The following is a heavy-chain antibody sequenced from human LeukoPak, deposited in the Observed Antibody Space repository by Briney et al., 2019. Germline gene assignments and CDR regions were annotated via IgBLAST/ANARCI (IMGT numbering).Heavy chain of an antibody. Sequence: PSETLSLTCTVSGGSISSYYWSWIRQPPGKGLEWIGYIYYSGSTNYNPSLKSRVTISVDTSKNQFSLKLSSVTAADTAVYYCARAAINYYDSSGFEYWGRGTLVTVSS. D-gene: IGHD3-22*01. CDR2: IYYSGST. V-gene: IGHV4-59*01. J-gene: IGHJ4*02. CDR1: GGSISSYY. CDR3: ARAAINYYDSSGFEY.